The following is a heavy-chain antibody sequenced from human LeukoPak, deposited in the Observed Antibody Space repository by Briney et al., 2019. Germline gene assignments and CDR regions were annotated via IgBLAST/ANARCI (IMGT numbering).Heavy chain of an antibody. CDR3: ARYRGGNWFDP. CDR1: GFIFSGFG. V-gene: IGHV3-33*01. J-gene: IGHJ5*02. CDR2: IMFDGSNK. D-gene: IGHD1-26*01. Sequence: PGGSLRLSCAASGFIFSGFGIHWVRQAPGEGLEWVTLIMFDGSNKYYADSVKGRFTIFRDNAKNSLYLQMNSLRAEDTALYYCARYRGGNWFDPWGQGTLVTVSS.